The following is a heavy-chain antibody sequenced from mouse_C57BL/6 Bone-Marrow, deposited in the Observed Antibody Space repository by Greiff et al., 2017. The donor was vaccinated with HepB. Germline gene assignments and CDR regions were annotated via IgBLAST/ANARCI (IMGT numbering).Heavy chain of an antibody. V-gene: IGHV5-17*01. CDR1: GFTFSDYG. CDR2: ISSGSSTI. D-gene: IGHD1-1*01. J-gene: IGHJ4*01. Sequence: DVQLVESGGGLVKPGGSLKLSCAASGFTFSDYGMHWVRQAPEKGLEWVAYISSGSSTIYYADTVKGRFTISRDNAKNTLFLQMTSLRSEDTAMYYCARNYYGSSSSYYYAMDYWGQGTSVTVSS. CDR3: ARNYYGSSSSYYYAMDY.